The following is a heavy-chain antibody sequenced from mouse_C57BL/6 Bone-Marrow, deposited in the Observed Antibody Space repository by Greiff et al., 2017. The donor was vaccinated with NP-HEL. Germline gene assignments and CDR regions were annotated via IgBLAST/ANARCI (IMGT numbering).Heavy chain of an antibody. CDR1: GFTFTDYY. CDR3: ARSDRVDY. V-gene: IGHV7-3*01. CDR2: IRNKANGYTT. J-gene: IGHJ4*01. Sequence: EVKLMESGGGLVQPGGSLSLSCAASGFTFTDYYMSWVRQPPGKALEWLGFIRNKANGYTTEYSASVKGRFTITRDKSQSILYLQMNALRADDSATYYCARSDRVDYWGQGTSVTVSS.